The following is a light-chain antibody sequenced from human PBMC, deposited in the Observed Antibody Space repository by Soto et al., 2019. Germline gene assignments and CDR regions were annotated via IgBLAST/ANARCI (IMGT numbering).Light chain of an antibody. J-gene: IGKJ1*01. Sequence: DIQMTQSPPSLSASVGDRVTITCRASTGINNYLAWFQQQPGTAPKPLIYATSTLHSGVPSRFTGSGSGTEFTLTITSLKPEDFVTYYCQQYNSYPCTFGQGTKVEVK. CDR3: QQYNSYPCT. CDR2: ATS. CDR1: TGINNY. V-gene: IGKV1-16*01.